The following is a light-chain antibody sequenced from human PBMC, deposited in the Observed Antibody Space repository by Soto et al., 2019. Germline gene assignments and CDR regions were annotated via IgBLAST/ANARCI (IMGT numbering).Light chain of an antibody. CDR1: QSISRY. V-gene: IGKV3-11*01. J-gene: IGKJ4*01. CDR2: DSS. CDR3: QHRSDWPLT. Sequence: EIVLTQSPATLSLSAGERATLSCRASQSISRYLAWYQQKPGQAPRLLIYDSSNRATGIPTRFSGSGSGTDFTLTISSLEPEDFATYYWQHRSDWPLTFGGGTKVEIK.